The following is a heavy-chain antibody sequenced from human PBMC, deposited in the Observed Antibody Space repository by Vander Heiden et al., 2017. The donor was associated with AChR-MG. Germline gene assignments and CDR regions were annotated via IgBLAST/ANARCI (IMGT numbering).Heavy chain of an antibody. CDR3: AREYSSSSGRVFDY. CDR1: GYSFTGYY. Sequence: QVQLVQPGAELTKPGDAVKVSCAASGYSFTGYYMHWVRQAPGQGLEWIGWINPNSGGTTYAQKFQGRVTMTRDTSISTAYMELSSLRSDDTAVYYCAREYSSSSGRVFDYWGQGTLVTVSS. J-gene: IGHJ4*02. D-gene: IGHD6-6*01. CDR2: INPNSGGT. V-gene: IGHV1-2*02.